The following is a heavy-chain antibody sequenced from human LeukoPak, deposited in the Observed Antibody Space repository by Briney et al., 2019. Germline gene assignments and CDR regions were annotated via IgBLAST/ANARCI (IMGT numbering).Heavy chain of an antibody. CDR2: INPNSGGT. V-gene: IGHV1-2*02. J-gene: IGHJ4*02. CDR3: ARDESGSYTY. CDR1: VYTFTGSY. D-gene: IGHD1-26*01. Sequence: ASVKVSCKASVYTFTGSYMHWVRQAPGQGLEWMGLINPNSGGTNYAQKFQGRVTVTRDTSISTAYMELSRLRSDDTAMYYCARDESGSYTYWGQGTLVTASS.